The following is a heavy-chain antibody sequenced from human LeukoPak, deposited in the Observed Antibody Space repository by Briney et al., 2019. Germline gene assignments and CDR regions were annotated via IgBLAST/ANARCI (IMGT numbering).Heavy chain of an antibody. CDR1: GLTFSNYA. CDR2: ISGSGGST. D-gene: IGHD3-22*01. CDR3: AKDELYYYDSSGSHFDY. J-gene: IGHJ4*02. Sequence: PGGSLRLSCAASGLTFSNYAMSWVRQAPGKGLEWVSVISGSGGSTYYADSVKGRFTISRDNSKNTLYLQMNSLRAEDTAIYYCAKDELYYYDSSGSHFDYWGQGILVTVSS. V-gene: IGHV3-23*01.